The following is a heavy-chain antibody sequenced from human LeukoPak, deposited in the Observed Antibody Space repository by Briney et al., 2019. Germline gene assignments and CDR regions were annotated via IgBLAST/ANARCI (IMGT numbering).Heavy chain of an antibody. Sequence: ASVKVSCKASGYTFTSYAMNWVRQVPGQGLEWMGWINTNTGNPTYAQGFTGRFVFSLDTSVSTAYLQISSLKAEDTAVYYCARVRSGWPHDAFDIWGQGTMVTVSS. J-gene: IGHJ3*02. CDR1: GYTFTSYA. D-gene: IGHD6-19*01. CDR2: INTNTGNP. CDR3: ARVRSGWPHDAFDI. V-gene: IGHV7-4-1*02.